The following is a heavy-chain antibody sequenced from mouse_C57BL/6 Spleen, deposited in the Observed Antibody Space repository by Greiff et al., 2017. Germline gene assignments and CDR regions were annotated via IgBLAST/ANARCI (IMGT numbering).Heavy chain of an antibody. J-gene: IGHJ4*01. CDR2: INPNYGTT. CDR1: GYSFTDYN. CDR3: TKVISGYDAMDY. D-gene: IGHD3-2*02. V-gene: IGHV1-39*01. Sequence: VQLQQSGPELVKPGASVKISCKASGYSFTDYNMNWVKQSNGKSLEWIGVINPNYGTTSYNQKFKGKATWTVDQSSSTAYMQLNSLTSADYAVYYFTKVISGYDAMDYWCQGTSVTVSS.